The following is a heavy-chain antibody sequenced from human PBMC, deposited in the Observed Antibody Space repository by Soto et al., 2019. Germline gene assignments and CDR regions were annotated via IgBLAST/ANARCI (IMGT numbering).Heavy chain of an antibody. CDR2: IYHSGST. V-gene: IGHV4-4*02. CDR1: GGSISSSNW. D-gene: IGHD2-2*01. CDR3: ARVVGGYYYGMDV. Sequence: QVQLQESGPGLVKPSGTLSLTCAVSGGSISSSNWWSWVRQPPGKGLEWIGEIYHSGSTNYNPSLKDRVTISVDTSKNQLSLKLSSVTAADTAVYYCARVVGGYYYGMDVWGQGTTVTVSS. J-gene: IGHJ6*02.